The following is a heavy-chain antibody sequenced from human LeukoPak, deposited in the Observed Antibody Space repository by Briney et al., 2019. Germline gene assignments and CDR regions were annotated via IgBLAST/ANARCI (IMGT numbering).Heavy chain of an antibody. CDR2: ISGSGGST. V-gene: IGHV3-23*01. D-gene: IGHD2-21*01. J-gene: IGHJ4*02. CDR3: ARRGDSHYYFDY. Sequence: SAISGSGGSTYYADSVKGRFTISRDNSKNTLYLQMNSLRAEDTAVYYCARRGDSHYYFDYWGQGTLVTVSS.